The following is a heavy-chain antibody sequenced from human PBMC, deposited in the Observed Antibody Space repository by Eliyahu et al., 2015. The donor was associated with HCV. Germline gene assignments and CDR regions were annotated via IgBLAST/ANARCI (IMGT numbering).Heavy chain of an antibody. CDR2: ISYSGST. V-gene: IGHV4-39*01. Sequence: QLQLQESGPGLVKPSETLSLSCTVSGGSISSSGYYWVWIRQPPGKGLEWIATISYSGSTYYNPSLKSRVTMSVDTSKNQFSLKLSSVTAADTAVYYCARRRGGELKYYDFWGQGTLVTVSS. D-gene: IGHD1-7*01. CDR3: ARRRGGELKYYDF. J-gene: IGHJ4*02. CDR1: GGSISSSGYY.